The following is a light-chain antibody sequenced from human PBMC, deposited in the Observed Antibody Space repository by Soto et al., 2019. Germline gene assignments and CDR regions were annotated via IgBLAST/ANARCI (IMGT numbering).Light chain of an antibody. CDR2: EVS. CDR1: SSDVGGYNY. Sequence: QSALTQPASVSGSPGQSITISCTGTSSDVGGYNYVSWYQHYPGKAPKLMIYEVSNRPSGVSNRFSGSKSGNTASLTISGLQAEDEADYYCISYTGSSSLDFGDGTKVTV. CDR3: ISYTGSSSLD. V-gene: IGLV2-14*01. J-gene: IGLJ1*01.